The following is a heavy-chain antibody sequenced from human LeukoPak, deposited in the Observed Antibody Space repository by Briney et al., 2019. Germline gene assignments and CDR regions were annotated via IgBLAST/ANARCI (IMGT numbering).Heavy chain of an antibody. D-gene: IGHD6-19*01. V-gene: IGHV6-1*01. J-gene: IGHJ4*02. CDR2: TFYRSKWKY. CDR3: ARSSGWFDY. Sequence: SQTLSLTCAISGDSVSSTSAAWNWIRQSPARGLEWLGGTFYRSKWKYDYAPSVKSRISVKPETSKNQFSLQLDSVTPEDTAVYYCARSSGWFDYWGQGILVTVSS. CDR1: GDSVSSTSAA.